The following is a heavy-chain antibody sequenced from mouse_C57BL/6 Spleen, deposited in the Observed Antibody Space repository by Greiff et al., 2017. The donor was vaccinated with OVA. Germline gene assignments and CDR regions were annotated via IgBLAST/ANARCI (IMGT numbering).Heavy chain of an antibody. V-gene: IGHV5-17*01. CDR3: ARSDHYGFSTGFAY. J-gene: IGHJ3*01. D-gene: IGHD1-1*01. CDR1: GFTFSDYG. Sequence: EVKLVESGGGLVKPGGSLKLSCAASGFTFSDYGMHWVRQAPEKGLEWVAYISSGSSTIYYADTVKGRFTISRDDAKNTLFLQMTSLRSEDTAMYYCARSDHYGFSTGFAYWGQGTLVTVSA. CDR2: ISSGSSTI.